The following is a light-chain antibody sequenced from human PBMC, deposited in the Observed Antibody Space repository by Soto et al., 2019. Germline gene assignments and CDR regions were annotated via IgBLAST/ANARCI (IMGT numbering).Light chain of an antibody. CDR2: GNS. CDR1: SSNIGAGYD. CDR3: QSYDSSLSGSGVV. V-gene: IGLV1-40*01. J-gene: IGLJ2*01. Sequence: QSVLTQPPSVPGAPGQRVTISCTGSSSNIGAGYDVHWYQQLPGTAPKLLIYGNSNRPSGVPDRFSGSKSGTSASLAITGLQAEDEADYYCQSYDSSLSGSGVVFGGGTKVTVL.